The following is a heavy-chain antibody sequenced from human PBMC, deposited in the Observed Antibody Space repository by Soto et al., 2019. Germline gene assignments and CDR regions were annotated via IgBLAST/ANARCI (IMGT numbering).Heavy chain of an antibody. CDR2: ISGSGSDT. CDR3: AKEEPCSHNCAGGGHLSY. J-gene: IGHJ4*02. D-gene: IGHD1-1*01. Sequence: LRLSCAASAFTFSAYSVTWVRQAPGMGLEWVSTISGSGSDTWYADSVKGRFTISRDNSKNTLYLQMSSLRVEDTAFYYCAKEEPCSHNCAGGGHLSYWGLGTLVTVSS. CDR1: AFTFSAYS. V-gene: IGHV3-23*01.